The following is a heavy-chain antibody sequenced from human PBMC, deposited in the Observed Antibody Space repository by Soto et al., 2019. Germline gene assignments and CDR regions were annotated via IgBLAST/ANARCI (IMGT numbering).Heavy chain of an antibody. J-gene: IGHJ6*02. D-gene: IGHD1-26*01. Sequence: GASVKVSCKASGYTFTSYAMHWVRQAPGQRLEWMGWINAGNGNTKYSQKFQGRVTITEDTSTGTAYMELSSLRSEDTAVYYCATHSGSYSKYYYYYYGMDVWGQGTTVTVSS. CDR2: INAGNGNT. V-gene: IGHV1-3*01. CDR3: ATHSGSYSKYYYYYYGMDV. CDR1: GYTFTSYA.